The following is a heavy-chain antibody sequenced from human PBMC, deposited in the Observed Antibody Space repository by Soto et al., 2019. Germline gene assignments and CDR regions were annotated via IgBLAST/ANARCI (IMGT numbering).Heavy chain of an antibody. CDR2: ISAYNGNT. J-gene: IGHJ4*02. CDR3: AGEGGDTMIVVYDY. D-gene: IGHD3-22*01. CDR1: GYTFTSYG. Sequence: QVRLVQSGAEVKKPGASVKVSCKASGYTFTSYGIIWVRQAPGQGLEWMGWISAYNGNTNYAQKLQGRVTMTTDTSTSTAYIELRSLRSDDTAVYYCAGEGGDTMIVVYDYWGQGTLVTVSS. V-gene: IGHV1-18*01.